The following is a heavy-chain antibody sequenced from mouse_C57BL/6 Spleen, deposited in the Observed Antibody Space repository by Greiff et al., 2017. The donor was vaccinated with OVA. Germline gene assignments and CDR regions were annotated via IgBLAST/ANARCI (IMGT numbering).Heavy chain of an antibody. V-gene: IGHV1-85*01. CDR2: IYPRDGST. CDR1: GYTFTSYD. D-gene: IGHD2-1*01. J-gene: IGHJ4*01. Sequence: VQLQQSGPELVKPGASVKLSCKASGYTFTSYDINWVKQRPGQGLEWIGWIYPRDGSTKYNEKFKGKATLTVDTSSSTAYMELHSLTSEDSAVYFWARRGIYYGNYLARDYWGQGTSVTVSS. CDR3: ARRGIYYGNYLARDY.